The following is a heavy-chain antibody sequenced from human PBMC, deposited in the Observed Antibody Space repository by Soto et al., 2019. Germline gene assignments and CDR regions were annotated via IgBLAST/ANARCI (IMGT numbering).Heavy chain of an antibody. J-gene: IGHJ4*02. V-gene: IGHV1-69*02. CDR1: GGTFSIYT. D-gene: IGHD6-13*01. CDR2: VIPIFDVT. Sequence: QVQLVQSGSEVKKPGSSVKVSCKASGGTFSIYTISWVRQAPGQGLEWMGSVIPIFDVTSYAQRFQGRVTITADKSTTTAYMELSSLRSEDTAVYYCARDRDNSNWPNFDYWGQGTLVTVSS. CDR3: ARDRDNSNWPNFDY.